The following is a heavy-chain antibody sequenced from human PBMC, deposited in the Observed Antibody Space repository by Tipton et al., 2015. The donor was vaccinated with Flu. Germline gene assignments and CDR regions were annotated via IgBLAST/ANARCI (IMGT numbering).Heavy chain of an antibody. D-gene: IGHD2-2*01. V-gene: IGHV3-30*18. Sequence: RSLRLSCAASGFTFVNYGMHWVRQAPGKGLEWVAVIAYDGSSKYYADSAKGRFTISRDNSKNTAYLQMTWLTTEDTAVYYCAKSPLGRAAAPDYWGQGTLVTVSS. CDR1: GFTFVNYG. CDR2: IAYDGSSK. CDR3: AKSPLGRAAAPDY. J-gene: IGHJ4*02.